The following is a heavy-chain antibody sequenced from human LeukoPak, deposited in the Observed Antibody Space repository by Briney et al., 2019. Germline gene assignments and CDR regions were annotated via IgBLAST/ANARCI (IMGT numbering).Heavy chain of an antibody. CDR3: ARGGRRAGLGP. J-gene: IGHJ5*02. CDR1: GGSFSGYY. V-gene: IGHV4-34*01. D-gene: IGHD1-26*01. CDR2: INHSGST. Sequence: SETLSLTCAVYGGSFSGYYWSWIRQPPGKGLEWIGEINHSGSTNYNPSLKSRVTISVDTSKNQFSLKLSSVTAADTAVYYCARGGRRAGLGPWGQGTLVTVSS.